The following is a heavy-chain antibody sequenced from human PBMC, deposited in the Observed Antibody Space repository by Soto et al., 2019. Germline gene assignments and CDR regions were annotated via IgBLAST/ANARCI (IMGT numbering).Heavy chain of an antibody. Sequence: SETLSLTCTVSGGSISSYYWSWIRQPPGKGLEWIGYIYYSGSTNYNPSLKSRVTISVDTSKNQFSLKLSSVTAADTAVYYCARLFPRGATTNPQLYYYYYMDVWGKGTTVTVSS. CDR3: ARLFPRGATTNPQLYYYYYMDV. D-gene: IGHD5-12*01. J-gene: IGHJ6*03. CDR2: IYYSGST. V-gene: IGHV4-59*08. CDR1: GGSISSYY.